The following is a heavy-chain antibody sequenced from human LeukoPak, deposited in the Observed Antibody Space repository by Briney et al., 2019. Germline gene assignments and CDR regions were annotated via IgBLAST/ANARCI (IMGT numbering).Heavy chain of an antibody. V-gene: IGHV3-11*04. CDR3: ARGGYCSSTSCYNNWFDP. CDR2: ISSSGSTI. CDR1: GFTFSDYY. D-gene: IGHD2-2*02. J-gene: IGHJ5*02. Sequence: GGSLRLSCAASGFTFSDYYTSWIRQAPGKGLEWVSYISSSGSTIYYADSVKGRFTISRDNAKNSLYLQMNSLRAEDTAVYYCARGGYCSSTSCYNNWFDPWGQGTLVTVSS.